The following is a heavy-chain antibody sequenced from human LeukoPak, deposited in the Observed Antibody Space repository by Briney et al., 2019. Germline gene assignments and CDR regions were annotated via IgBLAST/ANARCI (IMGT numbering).Heavy chain of an antibody. D-gene: IGHD6-19*01. J-gene: IGHJ5*02. CDR3: ARVGSGLNWFDP. CDR1: GFTFDDYA. V-gene: IGHV3-9*01. CDR2: ISWNSGSI. Sequence: GRSLRLSCAASGFTFDDYAMHWVRQAPGKGLEWVSGISWNSGSIGYADSVKGRFTISRDNAKNSLYLQMNSLRAEDTALYYCARVGSGLNWFDPWGQGTLVTVSS.